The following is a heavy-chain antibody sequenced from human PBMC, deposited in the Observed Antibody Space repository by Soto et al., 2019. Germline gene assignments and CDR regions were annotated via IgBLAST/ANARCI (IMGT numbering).Heavy chain of an antibody. CDR3: ARTGADVRSYYSYYGMDV. CDR1: GGSFSGYY. Sequence: PSETLSLTCAVYGGSFSGYYWSWIRQPPGKGLEWIGEINYSGGTNYNPALKSRVTMSVDTSKKQFSLKLSSATAADTAVYYCARTGADVRSYYSYYGMDVWGQGSTVTVSS. V-gene: IGHV4-34*01. J-gene: IGHJ6*02. D-gene: IGHD3-10*01. CDR2: INYSGGT.